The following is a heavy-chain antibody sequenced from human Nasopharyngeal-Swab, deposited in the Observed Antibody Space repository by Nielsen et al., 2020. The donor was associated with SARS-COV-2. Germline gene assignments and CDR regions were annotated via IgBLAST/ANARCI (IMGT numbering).Heavy chain of an antibody. CDR2: IKQDGSEK. CDR3: ARGRELGYYMDV. D-gene: IGHD1-7*01. V-gene: IGHV3-7*01. CDR1: GGSFSGDY. Sequence: ETLSLTCAVYGGSFSGDYWSWVRQSPGKGLEWVANIKQDGSEKYYVDSVKGRFTISRDNAKNSLYLQMNSLRAEDTAVYYCARGRELGYYMDVWGKGTTVTVSS. J-gene: IGHJ6*03.